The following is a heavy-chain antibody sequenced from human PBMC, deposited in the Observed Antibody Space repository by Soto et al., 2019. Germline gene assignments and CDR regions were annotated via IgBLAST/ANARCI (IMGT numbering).Heavy chain of an antibody. V-gene: IGHV1-18*04. CDR1: GYTFTSYG. J-gene: IGHJ4*02. Sequence: ASVKVSCKASGYTFTSYGISWVRQAPGQGLEWMGWISAYNGNTNYAQKLQGRVTMTTDTSTSTAYMELRSLRSDDTAVYYCARDLHPGYRSGWSAYWGQGTLVTVSS. D-gene: IGHD6-19*01. CDR2: ISAYNGNT. CDR3: ARDLHPGYRSGWSAY.